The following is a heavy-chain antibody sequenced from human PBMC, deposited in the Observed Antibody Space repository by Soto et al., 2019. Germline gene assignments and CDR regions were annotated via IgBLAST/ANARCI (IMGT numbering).Heavy chain of an antibody. Sequence: QLQLQESGPGLVKPSETLSLTCTVSGGSISTGHYYWGWIRQPPGKGLEWIGSIFYTGSTYHNPSLQSRVAIAVDTSKNQFSLKLNSVAAADTAVYYCARSSAQAYAFLGQGTMVTVSS. CDR1: GGSISTGHYY. CDR3: ARSSAQAYAF. CDR2: IFYTGST. J-gene: IGHJ3*01. D-gene: IGHD2-2*01. V-gene: IGHV4-39*01.